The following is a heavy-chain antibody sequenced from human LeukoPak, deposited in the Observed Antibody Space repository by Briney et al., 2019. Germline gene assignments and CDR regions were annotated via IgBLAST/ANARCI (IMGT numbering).Heavy chain of an antibody. CDR1: VYSFTSQG. CDR2: ISPYNGDT. Sequence: GAPVKVSCKASVYSFTSQGITWVRQAAGQGLEWMGWISPYNGDTKCTQNLQGRVTMTTDTSTTTAYMELRSLRSDDTAVYYCARAGSGSGWYFDCWGQGTLVTVSS. CDR3: ARAGSGSGWYFDC. J-gene: IGHJ4*02. V-gene: IGHV1-18*01. D-gene: IGHD6-19*01.